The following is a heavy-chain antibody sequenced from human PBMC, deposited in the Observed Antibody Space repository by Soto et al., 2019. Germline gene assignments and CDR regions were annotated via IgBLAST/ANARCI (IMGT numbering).Heavy chain of an antibody. CDR1: GFTFSSYA. V-gene: IGHV3-30*04. CDR3: ARDESRDDYSGYDYFYYYGMDV. D-gene: IGHD5-12*01. Sequence: GESLKISCAASGFTFSSYAMHWVRQAPGKGLEWVAVISYDGSNKYYADSVKGRFTISRDNSKNTLYLQMNSLRAEDKAVYYCARDESRDDYSGYDYFYYYGMDVWGQGPTVTVSS. CDR2: ISYDGSNK. J-gene: IGHJ6*02.